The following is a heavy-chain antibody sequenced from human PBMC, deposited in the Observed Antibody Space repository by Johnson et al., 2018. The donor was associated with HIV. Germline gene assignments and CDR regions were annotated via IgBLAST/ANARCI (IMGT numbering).Heavy chain of an antibody. CDR2: ISSSGSIL. CDR1: GFTFSSYW. D-gene: IGHD4-17*01. Sequence: VQPVESGGGLVQPGGSLRLSCAASGFTFSSYWMSWIRQAPGKGLEWLSHISSSGSILYYADSLKGRFTISRDNSKNTLYLQMKCLRAEDTAVYYGARVPDYGDYGDAFDIWGQGTMVTVSS. CDR3: ARVPDYGDYGDAFDI. J-gene: IGHJ3*02. V-gene: IGHV3-48*01.